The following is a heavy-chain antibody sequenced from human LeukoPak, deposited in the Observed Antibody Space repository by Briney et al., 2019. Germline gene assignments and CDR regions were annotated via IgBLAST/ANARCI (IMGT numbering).Heavy chain of an antibody. CDR2: INHSGST. CDR3: ARGKRAAPSYCSGGSCKHFDY. V-gene: IGHV4-34*01. CDR1: GGSFSGYY. D-gene: IGHD2-15*01. J-gene: IGHJ4*02. Sequence: SETLSLTCAVYGGSFSGYYWSWIRQPPGKGLEWIGEINHSGSTNYNPSLKSRVIISVDTSKNQFSLKLSSVTAADTAVYYCARGKRAAPSYCSGGSCKHFDYWGQGTLVTVSS.